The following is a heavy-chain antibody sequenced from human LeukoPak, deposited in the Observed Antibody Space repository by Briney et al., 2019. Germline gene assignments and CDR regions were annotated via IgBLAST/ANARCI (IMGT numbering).Heavy chain of an antibody. CDR1: GFTFSSYW. CDR3: ARSSYSSSSSV. V-gene: IGHV3-7*03. J-gene: IGHJ3*01. CDR2: INSDGSEG. D-gene: IGHD6-6*01. Sequence: GGSLRLPCAASGFTFSSYWMSWSRQAPGKGLEWVASINSDGSEGYYADVVKGRFTISRDNAKNSLYLQINSLRAEDTAVYYCARSSYSSSSSVWGQGTMVTVSS.